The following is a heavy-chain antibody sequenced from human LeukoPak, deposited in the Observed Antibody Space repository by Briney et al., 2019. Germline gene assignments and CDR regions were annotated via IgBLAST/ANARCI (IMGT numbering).Heavy chain of an antibody. D-gene: IGHD3-22*01. CDR2: MHHSGST. Sequence: SETLSLTCTVSGGSITTRSYYWGWIRQPPRKGLEWIGSMHHSGSTYYNPSLKSRVTTSVDTSKNQFSLKLSSVTAADTAVYYCARDPGAYYDSSGYLNWFDPWGQGTLVTVSS. CDR3: ARDPGAYYDSSGYLNWFDP. J-gene: IGHJ5*02. V-gene: IGHV4-39*07. CDR1: GGSITTRSYY.